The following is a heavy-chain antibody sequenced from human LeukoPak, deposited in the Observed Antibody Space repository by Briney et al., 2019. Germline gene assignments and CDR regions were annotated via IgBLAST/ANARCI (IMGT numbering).Heavy chain of an antibody. J-gene: IGHJ6*03. Sequence: SETLSLTCTVSGSSISSAYYWGWIRQPPGKGLEWIANIYHSGNTYYNPPLKSRVTISVDTSKNQFSLKLSSVTAADTAVYYCATRKDSGSYFLYYYMDVWGKGTTVTISS. V-gene: IGHV4-38-2*02. CDR2: IYHSGNT. CDR1: GSSISSAYY. CDR3: ATRKDSGSYFLYYYMDV. D-gene: IGHD1-26*01.